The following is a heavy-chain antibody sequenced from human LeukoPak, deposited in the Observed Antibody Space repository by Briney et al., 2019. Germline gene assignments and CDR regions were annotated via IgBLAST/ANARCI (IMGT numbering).Heavy chain of an antibody. CDR1: GYTFTSYY. J-gene: IGHJ4*02. CDR3: ARGRSITLVRGVAFDY. Sequence: ASVKVSCKASGYTFTSYYMHWVRQAPGQGLEWMGIINPSGGSTSYAQKFQGRVTMARDTSIGTAYMELSRLRSDDTAVYFCARGRSITLVRGVAFDYWGQGTLVTVSS. CDR2: INPSGGST. D-gene: IGHD3-10*01. V-gene: IGHV1-46*01.